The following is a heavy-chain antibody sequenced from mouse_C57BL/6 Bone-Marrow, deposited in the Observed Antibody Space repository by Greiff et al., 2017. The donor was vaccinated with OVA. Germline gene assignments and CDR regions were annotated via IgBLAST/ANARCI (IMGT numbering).Heavy chain of an antibody. D-gene: IGHD2-3*01. CDR1: GYTFTSYW. V-gene: IGHV1-69*01. CDR3: ARGWLPAYWYFDV. CDR2: IDPSDSYT. Sequence: QVRLKQPGAELVMPGASVKLSCKASGYTFTSYWMHWVKQRPGQGLEWIGEIDPSDSYTNYNQKFKGKSTLTVDKSSSTAYMQLSSLTSEDSAVYYCARGWLPAYWYFDVWGTGTTVTVSS. J-gene: IGHJ1*03.